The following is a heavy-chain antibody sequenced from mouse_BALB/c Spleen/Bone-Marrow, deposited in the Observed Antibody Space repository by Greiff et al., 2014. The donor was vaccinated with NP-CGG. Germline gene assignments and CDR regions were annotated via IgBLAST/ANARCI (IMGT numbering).Heavy chain of an antibody. CDR2: IYPGNVNT. Sequence: VQLQQSGPELVKPGASVRISCKASGYTFTSYYIHWVKQRPGQGLEWIGWIYPGNVNTKYNEKFKVKATLTADKSSSTAYMQLSSQYSEDSAVYYCERREWAFDYWGQGTTVTVSS. V-gene: IGHV1S56*01. CDR3: ERREWAFDY. CDR1: GYTFTSYY. D-gene: IGHD1-3*01. J-gene: IGHJ4*01.